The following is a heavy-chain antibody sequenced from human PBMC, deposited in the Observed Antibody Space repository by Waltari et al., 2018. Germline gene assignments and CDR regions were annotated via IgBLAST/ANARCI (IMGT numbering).Heavy chain of an antibody. CDR1: GDAVTSSNSN. CDR2: VYYTGST. Sequence: QLQLQESGPRLVKPSETLSLTCPVSGDAVTSSNSNWAGIRQPPGRGLEWIGSVYYTGSTYYKASLKSRVTISADTYKNYFSLSLTSVTATDTAIYFCARTFMVRTIRSRGWFDPWGQGTLVTVSS. D-gene: IGHD3-10*01. J-gene: IGHJ5*02. CDR3: ARTFMVRTIRSRGWFDP. V-gene: IGHV4-39*02.